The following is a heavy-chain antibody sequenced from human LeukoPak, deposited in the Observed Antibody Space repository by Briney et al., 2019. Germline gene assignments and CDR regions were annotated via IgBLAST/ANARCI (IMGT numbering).Heavy chain of an antibody. Sequence: ASVKVSCKASGYTFTNYYVHWVRQAPGQGLEWMGLINPSGGTTRYAQKFQGRVTMTRDMSTSTVYMELSSLRSEDTAVYYCARGGHIRTTVTSDAFDIWGQGTMVTVSS. CDR1: GYTFTNYY. CDR2: INPSGGTT. CDR3: ARGGHIRTTVTSDAFDI. J-gene: IGHJ3*02. V-gene: IGHV1-46*01. D-gene: IGHD4-17*01.